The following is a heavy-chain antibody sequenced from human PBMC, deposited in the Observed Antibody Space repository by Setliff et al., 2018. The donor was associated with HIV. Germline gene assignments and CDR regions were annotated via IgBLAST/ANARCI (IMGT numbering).Heavy chain of an antibody. V-gene: IGHV4-59*11. Sequence: SETLSLTCTVSGGSISSHYWSWIRQPPGKGLEWIGYIYYSGSTNYNPSLKSRVTISVDTSKNQFSLKLSSVTAADTAVYYCARHSPTYCSGTSCYDNWFDPWGQGTLVTVSS. CDR2: IYYSGST. J-gene: IGHJ5*02. CDR3: ARHSPTYCSGTSCYDNWFDP. CDR1: GGSISSHY. D-gene: IGHD2-2*01.